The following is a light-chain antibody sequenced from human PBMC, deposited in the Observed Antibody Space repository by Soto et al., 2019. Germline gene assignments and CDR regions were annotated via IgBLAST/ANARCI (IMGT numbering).Light chain of an antibody. J-gene: IGLJ2*01. Sequence: QSALTQPASVSGSPGQSITISCTGTSSDVGGYNYVSWYQQHPGKAPKLMIYDVSNRPSGVSNRFSGSKSGNTASLTISGLQAEDEADYYCSSYTSISTLGVVLGGGTKLTVL. CDR3: SSYTSISTLGVV. CDR1: SSDVGGYNY. CDR2: DVS. V-gene: IGLV2-14*01.